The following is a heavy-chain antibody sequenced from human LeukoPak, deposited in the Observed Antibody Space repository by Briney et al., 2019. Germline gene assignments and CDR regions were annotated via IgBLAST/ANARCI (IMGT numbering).Heavy chain of an antibody. Sequence: GGSLRLSCAASGFTFSSYSMNWVRQAQAKGLEWVACISSGSDAVFYADSVRGRFTISRDNAKSSLYLQMNSLRGEDTAVYYCARDSSGWGYFDYWGQGTLVTVSS. J-gene: IGHJ4*02. CDR3: ARDSSGWGYFDY. CDR1: GFTFSSYS. D-gene: IGHD6-19*01. CDR2: ISSGSDAV. V-gene: IGHV3-21*01.